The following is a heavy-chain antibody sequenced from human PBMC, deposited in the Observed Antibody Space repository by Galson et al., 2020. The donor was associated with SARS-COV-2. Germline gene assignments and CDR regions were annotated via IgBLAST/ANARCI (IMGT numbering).Heavy chain of an antibody. Sequence: RGSLKISCAASGFTFSNAWMSWVRQAPGKGLEWVGRIKSKTDGGTTDYAAPVKGRFTISRDDSKNTLYLQMNSLKTEDTAVYYCTTDYYGSGSYYRRLPLQRILPDYWGQGTLVTVSS. D-gene: IGHD3-10*01. J-gene: IGHJ4*02. CDR3: TTDYYGSGSYYRRLPLQRILPDY. V-gene: IGHV3-15*01. CDR1: GFTFSNAW. CDR2: IKSKTDGGTT.